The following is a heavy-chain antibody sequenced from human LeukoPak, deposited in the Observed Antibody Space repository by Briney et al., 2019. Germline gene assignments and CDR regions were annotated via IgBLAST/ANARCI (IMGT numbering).Heavy chain of an antibody. V-gene: IGHV3-23*01. Sequence: GGSLRLSCAASGFTFTTYAMSWVRQAPGKGLEWVSAISGSGDSTYYADSVKGRFTISRDNTKNTLYLQMNSLRAEDTAVYYCAKDRGRLGELSFLRNYFDYWGQGTLVTVSS. D-gene: IGHD3-16*02. CDR3: AKDRGRLGELSFLRNYFDY. CDR2: ISGSGDST. J-gene: IGHJ4*02. CDR1: GFTFTTYA.